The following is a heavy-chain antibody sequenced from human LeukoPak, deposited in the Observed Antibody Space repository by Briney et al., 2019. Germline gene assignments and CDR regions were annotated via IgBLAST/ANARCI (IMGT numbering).Heavy chain of an antibody. D-gene: IGHD3-10*01. CDR3: ARDRPGGGAFNYYYYYGMDV. J-gene: IGHJ6*02. CDR1: GYTFTSYY. V-gene: IGHV1-46*01. CDR2: INPSGGST. Sequence: ASVKVSCKASGYTFTSYYMHWVRQAPGQGLEWMGIINPSGGSTSYAQKFQGRVTMTRDTSTSTVYMELSSLRPEDTAVYYCARDRPGGGAFNYYYYYGMDVWGQGTTVTVSS.